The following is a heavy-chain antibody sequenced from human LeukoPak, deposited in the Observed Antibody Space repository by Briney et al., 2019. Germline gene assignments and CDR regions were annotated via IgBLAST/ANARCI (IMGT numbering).Heavy chain of an antibody. CDR1: GYTFTSYG. V-gene: IGHV1-18*01. J-gene: IGHJ3*02. CDR2: ISAYNGNT. Sequence: ASVKVSCKASGYTFTSYGISWVRQAPGQGLEWMGWISAYNGNTNYAQKLQGRVTMTTDTSTSTAYMELRSLRSDDTAVYYCAREVAVVPAAMGHYDFWSGYYTGDAFDIWGQGTMVTVSS. D-gene: IGHD3-3*01. CDR3: AREVAVVPAAMGHYDFWSGYYTGDAFDI.